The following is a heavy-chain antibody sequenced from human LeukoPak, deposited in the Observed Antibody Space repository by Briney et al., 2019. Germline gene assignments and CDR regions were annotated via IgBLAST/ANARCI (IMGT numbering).Heavy chain of an antibody. CDR1: GFTFSSYA. CDR2: ISGSGGST. Sequence: GRSLRLSCAASGFTFSSYAMSWVRQAPGKGLEWVSAISGSGGSTYYADSVKGRFTISRDNSKNTLYLQMNSLRAEDTAVYYCAKDPSYYYDSSGYYPWYFDYWGQGTLVTVSS. D-gene: IGHD3-22*01. CDR3: AKDPSYYYDSSGYYPWYFDY. J-gene: IGHJ4*02. V-gene: IGHV3-23*01.